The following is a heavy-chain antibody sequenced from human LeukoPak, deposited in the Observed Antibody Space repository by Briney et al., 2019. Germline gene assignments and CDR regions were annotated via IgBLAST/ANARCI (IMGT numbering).Heavy chain of an antibody. CDR2: IYYSGST. CDR1: GGSISTYY. Sequence: SETLSLTCTVSGGSISTYYWSWIRQPPGKGPEWIAYIYYSGSTNYNPSLKSRVTISIDTSKNQFSLRVNSVTAADTAVYYCARTTVAAPGAWFDPWGQGTLVTVSS. D-gene: IGHD1-1*01. V-gene: IGHV4-59*01. CDR3: ARTTVAAPGAWFDP. J-gene: IGHJ5*02.